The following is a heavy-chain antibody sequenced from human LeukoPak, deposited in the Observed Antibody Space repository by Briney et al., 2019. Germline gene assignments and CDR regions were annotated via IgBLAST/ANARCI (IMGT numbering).Heavy chain of an antibody. CDR1: GFTFSSYA. CDR3: ARDPPRRFDS. V-gene: IGHV3-7*01. J-gene: IGHJ5*01. Sequence: AGGSLRLSCAASGFTFSSYAMHWVRQAPGKGLEWVANINEDGSETHYVDSVKGRFTIFRDNTKNSLYLQMNSLTVEDTALYYCARDPPRRFDSWGQGTRVTVSS. CDR2: INEDGSET.